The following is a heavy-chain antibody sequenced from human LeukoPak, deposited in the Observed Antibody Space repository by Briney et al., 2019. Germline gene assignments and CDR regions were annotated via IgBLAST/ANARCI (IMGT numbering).Heavy chain of an antibody. Sequence: ASVKVSCKASGGTFSSYAISWVRQAPGQGLEWMGRIIPILGIANYAQKFQGRVTITADKSTSTAYMELSRLRSDDTAVYYCARDLPANDYYYGMDVWGQGTTVTVSS. D-gene: IGHD2-8*01. CDR2: IIPILGIA. V-gene: IGHV1-69*04. J-gene: IGHJ6*02. CDR3: ARDLPANDYYYGMDV. CDR1: GGTFSSYA.